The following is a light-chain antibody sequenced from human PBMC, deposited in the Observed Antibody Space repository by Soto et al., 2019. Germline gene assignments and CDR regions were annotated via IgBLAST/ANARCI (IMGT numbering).Light chain of an antibody. J-gene: IGKJ5*01. CDR3: QQYNNWPLIT. CDR2: DAS. V-gene: IGKV1-5*01. Sequence: IQMTQSPSTLSASVGDRVTITCRASQSISSWLAWHQQKPGKAPKLLIYDASSLESGVPSRFSGSGSGTEFTLTISSLQSEDFAIHYCQQYNNWPLITFGQGTRLEIK. CDR1: QSISSW.